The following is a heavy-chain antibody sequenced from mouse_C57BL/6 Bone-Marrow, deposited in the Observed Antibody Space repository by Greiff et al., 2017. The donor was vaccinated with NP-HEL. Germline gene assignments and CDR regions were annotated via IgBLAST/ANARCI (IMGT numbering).Heavy chain of an antibody. CDR1: GYTFTSYW. D-gene: IGHD2-3*01. V-gene: IGHV1-59*01. J-gene: IGHJ2*01. Sequence: VQLQQPGAELVRPGTSVKLSCKASGYTFTSYWMHWVKQRPGQGLEWIGVIDPSDSYTNYNQKFKGKATLTVDTSSSTAYMQLSSLTSEDSAVYYCAFYDGFLDFDYWGQGTTLTVSS. CDR3: AFYDGFLDFDY. CDR2: IDPSDSYT.